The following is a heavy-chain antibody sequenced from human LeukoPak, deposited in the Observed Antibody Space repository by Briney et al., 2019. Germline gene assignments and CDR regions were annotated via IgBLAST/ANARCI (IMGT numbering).Heavy chain of an antibody. Sequence: PGGSLRLSCAASGFTFSSYWMHWVRQAPGKGLVWVSRINTDGSSTNYADSVKGRLTISRDNAKNTLYLQMNSLRAEDTAVYYCARRVAVEKFDSWGQGTLVTVSS. J-gene: IGHJ4*02. CDR3: ARRVAVEKFDS. CDR2: INTDGSST. V-gene: IGHV3-74*01. CDR1: GFTFSSYW. D-gene: IGHD6-19*01.